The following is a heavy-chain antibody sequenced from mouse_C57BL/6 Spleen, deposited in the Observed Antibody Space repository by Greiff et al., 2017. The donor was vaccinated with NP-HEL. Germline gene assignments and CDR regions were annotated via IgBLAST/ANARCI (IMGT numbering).Heavy chain of an antibody. CDR2: IWSGGST. J-gene: IGHJ4*01. CDR3: ARSYYGKIYYAMDY. CDR1: GFSLTSYG. D-gene: IGHD2-1*01. Sequence: QVHVKQSGPGLVQPSQSLSITCTVSGFSLTSYGVHWVRQSPGKGLEWLGVIWSGGSTDYNAAFISRLSISKDNSKSQVFFKMNSLQADDTAIYYCARSYYGKIYYAMDYWGQGTSVTVSS. V-gene: IGHV2-2*01.